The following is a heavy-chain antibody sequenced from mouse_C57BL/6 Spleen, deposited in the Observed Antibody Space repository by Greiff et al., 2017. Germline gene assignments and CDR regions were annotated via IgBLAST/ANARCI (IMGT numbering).Heavy chain of an antibody. J-gene: IGHJ1*03. Sequence: QVQLKQPGAELVMPGASVKLSCKASGYTFTSYWMHWVKQRPGQGLEWIGEIDPSDSYTNYNQQFQGKSALTVDKSSSTAYMQLSSLTSEDSAVYYCARPTVVAERYFDVWGTGTTVTVSS. CDR3: ARPTVVAERYFDV. CDR2: IDPSDSYT. CDR1: GYTFTSYW. D-gene: IGHD1-1*01. V-gene: IGHV1-69*01.